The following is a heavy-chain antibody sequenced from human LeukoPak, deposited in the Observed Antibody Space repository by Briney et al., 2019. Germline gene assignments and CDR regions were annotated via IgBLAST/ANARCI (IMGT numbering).Heavy chain of an antibody. CDR1: GFTFSDYE. Sequence: PGGSPRLSCAASGFTFSDYEFNWVRQAPGKGLEWVSYNDSRGSGIYYADSVKGRFTMPRDNAKNLVYLQMNSLSVEDTAIYFCARETASCGGDCYDYWGQGTLVTVSS. V-gene: IGHV3-48*03. D-gene: IGHD2-21*02. CDR2: NDSRGSGI. CDR3: ARETASCGGDCYDY. J-gene: IGHJ4*02.